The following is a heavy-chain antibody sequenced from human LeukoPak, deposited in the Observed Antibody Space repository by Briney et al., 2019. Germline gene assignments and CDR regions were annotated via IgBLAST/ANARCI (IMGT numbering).Heavy chain of an antibody. CDR3: ARAYCGGDCYSGWYFDL. D-gene: IGHD2-21*02. V-gene: IGHV4-59*01. CDR1: GGSISSYY. Sequence: SETLSLTCTVSGGSISSYYWSWIRQPPGKGLEWIGYIYYSGSTNYNPSLKSRVTISVDTSKNQFSLKLSSVPAADTAVYYCARAYCGGDCYSGWYFDLWGRGTLVTVSS. J-gene: IGHJ2*01. CDR2: IYYSGST.